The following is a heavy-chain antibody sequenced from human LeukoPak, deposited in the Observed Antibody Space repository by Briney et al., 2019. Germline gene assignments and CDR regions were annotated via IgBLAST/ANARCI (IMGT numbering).Heavy chain of an antibody. V-gene: IGHV3-23*01. D-gene: IGHD1-1*01. CDR2: ISGSGGST. CDR1: GFTFSSYA. CDR3: VTRPTGSLDY. Sequence: PGGSLRLSCAASGFTFSSYAMHWVGQAPGKGLEWVSAISGSGGSTYYADSVKGRFTISRDNSKNTLYLQMNSLRAEDTAVYYCVTRPTGSLDYWGQGTLVTVSS. J-gene: IGHJ4*02.